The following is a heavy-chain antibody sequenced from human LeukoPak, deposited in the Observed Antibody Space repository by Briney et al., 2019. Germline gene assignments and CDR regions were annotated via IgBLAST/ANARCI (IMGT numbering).Heavy chain of an antibody. CDR2: IKSKTDGGTT. J-gene: IGHJ4*02. CDR1: GFTFSNAW. V-gene: IGHV3-15*01. D-gene: IGHD2-2*01. CDR3: TTGYCSSTSCPKA. Sequence: GGSLRLSCAASGFTFSNAWMSWVRQAPGKGLEWVGRIKSKTDGGTTDYAAPVKGRFTISRDDSKNTLYLQMNSLKTEDTAVYYCTTGYCSSTSCPKAWGQGTLVTVSS.